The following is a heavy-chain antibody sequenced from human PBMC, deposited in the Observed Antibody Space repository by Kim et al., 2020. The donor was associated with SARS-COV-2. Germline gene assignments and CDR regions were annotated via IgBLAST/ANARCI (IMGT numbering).Heavy chain of an antibody. Sequence: YYNPSLQSRVTMSVDTSKSQFSLRMSSMTAADTAVYYCAREIRTASGGFDFWGPGTLVTVSS. J-gene: IGHJ4*02. CDR3: AREIRTASGGFDF. D-gene: IGHD3-16*01. V-gene: IGHV4-31*02.